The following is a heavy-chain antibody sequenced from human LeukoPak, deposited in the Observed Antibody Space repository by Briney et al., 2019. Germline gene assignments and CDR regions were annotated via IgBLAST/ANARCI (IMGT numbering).Heavy chain of an antibody. CDR1: GGSISSYY. V-gene: IGHV4-59*01. CDR3: ARGSVTAGPDAFDI. D-gene: IGHD2-21*02. J-gene: IGHJ3*02. CDR2: IYYSGST. Sequence: SETLSLTCTVSGGSISSYYWSWIRQPPGKGLKWIGYIYYSGSTNYNPSLKSRVTISVDTSKNQFSLKLSSVTAADTAVYYCARGSVTAGPDAFDIWGQGTMVTVSS.